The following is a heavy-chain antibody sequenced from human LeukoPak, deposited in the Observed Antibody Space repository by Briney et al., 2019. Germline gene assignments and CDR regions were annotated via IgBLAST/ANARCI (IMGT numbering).Heavy chain of an antibody. V-gene: IGHV3-30*02. Sequence: GGSLRLSCAASGFTFSNYGMHWVRQAPGKGLEWVAFTRSDGRNNYYVDSVRGRFTISRDNSKNTLYLQMNSLGVEDTAVYYCAKSINSGSLLDYWGQGTLVTVSS. CDR1: GFTFSNYG. J-gene: IGHJ4*02. CDR3: AKSINSGSLLDY. CDR2: TRSDGRNN. D-gene: IGHD3-22*01.